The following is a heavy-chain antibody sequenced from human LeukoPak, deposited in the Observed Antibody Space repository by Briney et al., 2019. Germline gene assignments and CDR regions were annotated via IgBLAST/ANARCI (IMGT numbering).Heavy chain of an antibody. CDR2: ISYDGNNK. D-gene: IGHD1-26*01. J-gene: IGHJ6*03. Sequence: PGGSLRLSCAASGFTFSSSSMHWLRQAPGKGLEWVAFISYDGNNKYYADSVKGRFTISRDNSKNTLYLQMHSLRAEDTAVHYCAKDFVGATTHFYYMDVWGKGTTVTVS. CDR1: GFTFSSSS. CDR3: AKDFVGATTHFYYMDV. V-gene: IGHV3-30*18.